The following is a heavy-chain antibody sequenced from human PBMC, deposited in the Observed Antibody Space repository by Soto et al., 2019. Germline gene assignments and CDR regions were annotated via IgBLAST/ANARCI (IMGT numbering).Heavy chain of an antibody. CDR3: ARVERGTATTVVDAFDI. V-gene: IGHV4-34*01. D-gene: IGHD1-1*01. Sequence: QVQLQQWGAGLLKPSETLSLTCAVFGGSVNSGNYYWSWIRQPPGKGLEWIGEMSHSGGTHTNPSLESRVTISVDTSKYQFSLKMSSVTAADTALYYCARVERGTATTVVDAFDIWGPGTMVTVSS. CDR2: MSHSGGT. CDR1: GGSVNSGNYY. J-gene: IGHJ3*02.